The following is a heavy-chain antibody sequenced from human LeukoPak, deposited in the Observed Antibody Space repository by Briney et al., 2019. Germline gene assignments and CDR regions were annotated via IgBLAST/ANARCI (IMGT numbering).Heavy chain of an antibody. J-gene: IGHJ3*02. D-gene: IGHD5-24*01. Sequence: GGSLRLSCAASGFTFSNFWMHWVRQAPGKGLEWVSPISSSSSYIYYADSVKGRFTISRDNAKNSLYLQMNSLRAEDTAVYYCAKMATISSRGAFDIWGQGTLVTVSS. CDR3: AKMATISSRGAFDI. V-gene: IGHV3-21*01. CDR2: ISSSSSYI. CDR1: GFTFSNFW.